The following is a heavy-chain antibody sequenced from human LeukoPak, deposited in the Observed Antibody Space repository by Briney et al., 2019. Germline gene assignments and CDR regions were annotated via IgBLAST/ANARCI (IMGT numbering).Heavy chain of an antibody. J-gene: IGHJ4*02. D-gene: IGHD3-10*01. V-gene: IGHV3-48*01. Sequence: PGGSLRLSCAASGFTFSSYSMNWVRQAPGKGLEWVSYISSSSSTIYYADSVKGRFTISRDNAKNSLYLQMNSLRAEDTAVYYCARGATMVRGPYFDYWGQGTLVTVSS. CDR1: GFTFSSYS. CDR3: ARGATMVRGPYFDY. CDR2: ISSSSSTI.